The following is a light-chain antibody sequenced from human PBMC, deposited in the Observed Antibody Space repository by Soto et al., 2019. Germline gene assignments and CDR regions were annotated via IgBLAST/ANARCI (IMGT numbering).Light chain of an antibody. V-gene: IGKV1-6*01. CDR2: AAS. J-gene: IGKJ2*01. Sequence: AVQMTQSPSSLSASVGDRITITCRASQGIRNDLAWYQQKPGKAPNLLIYAASRLHIGVPSRFSGSGSGTDFTFTITGLQPEDFATYYSLEDNNYPYTGGQGTKLEIK. CDR1: QGIRND. CDR3: LEDNNYPYT.